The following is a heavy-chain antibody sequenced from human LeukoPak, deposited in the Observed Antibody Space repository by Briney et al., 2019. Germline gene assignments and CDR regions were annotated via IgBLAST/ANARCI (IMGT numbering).Heavy chain of an antibody. CDR3: AKGLIVLMVYARGY. CDR2: ISCSGGST. J-gene: IGHJ4*02. D-gene: IGHD2-8*01. Sequence: GGSLRLSCAASGFTFSSYAMSWVRQAPGKGLEWVSAISCSGGSTYYADSVKGRFTISRDNSKNTLYLQMNSLRAEDTAVYYCAKGLIVLMVYARGYWGQGPLVMVSA. V-gene: IGHV3-23*01. CDR1: GFTFSSYA.